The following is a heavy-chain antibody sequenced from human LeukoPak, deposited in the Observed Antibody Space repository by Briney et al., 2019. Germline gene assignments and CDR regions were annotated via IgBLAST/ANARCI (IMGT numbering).Heavy chain of an antibody. V-gene: IGHV1-69*13. D-gene: IGHD2-2*01. Sequence: SVKVTCKGSEGGFSSYAISLVRQAPGQGLEWMGGIIPIFGTANYSQKYQGRFTITAEESTSTGYMELSSLRSEDRAVYYCGKEDIVVVPAATNWFDPWGQGNLVTVSS. J-gene: IGHJ5*02. CDR2: IIPIFGTA. CDR3: GKEDIVVVPAATNWFDP. CDR1: EGGFSSYA.